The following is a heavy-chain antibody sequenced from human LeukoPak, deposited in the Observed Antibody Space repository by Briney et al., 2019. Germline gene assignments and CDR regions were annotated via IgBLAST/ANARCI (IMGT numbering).Heavy chain of an antibody. CDR1: GYTFTSYG. J-gene: IGHJ4*02. CDR2: ISAYNGNT. D-gene: IGHD3-22*01. V-gene: IGHV1-18*01. CDR3: ARDRDITMIVAPLDY. Sequence: ASVKVSCKASGYTFTSYGISWVRQAPGQGLEWMGWISAYNGNTNYAQKLQGRVTMTTDTSTSTAYMELRSLRSDYTAVYYCARDRDITMIVAPLDYWGQGTLVTVSS.